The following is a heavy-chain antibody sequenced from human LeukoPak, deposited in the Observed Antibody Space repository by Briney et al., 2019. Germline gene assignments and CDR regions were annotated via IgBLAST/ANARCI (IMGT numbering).Heavy chain of an antibody. CDR2: INPNSGGT. V-gene: IGHV1-2*06. J-gene: IGHJ5*02. CDR3: ARGYCSGGSCHSVENWFDP. Sequence: GASVKVSCKAAGYTFTGYYMFWVRQAPGQGLEWMGRINPNSGGTNYAQKFQGRVTMTRDTSISTAYMELSRLRSDDTAVYYCARGYCSGGSCHSVENWFDPWGQGTLVTVSS. D-gene: IGHD2-15*01. CDR1: GYTFTGYY.